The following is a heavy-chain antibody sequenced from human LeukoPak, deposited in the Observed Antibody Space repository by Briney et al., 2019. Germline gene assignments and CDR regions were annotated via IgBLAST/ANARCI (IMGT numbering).Heavy chain of an antibody. CDR2: INPNSGGT. J-gene: IGHJ4*02. D-gene: IGHD3-9*01. V-gene: IGHV1-2*02. Sequence: GASVKVSCKTSGDTFTAYFMHWVRQAPGQGLEWMGWINPNSGGTNYAQKFQGRVTMTRDTSISTAYMELSRLRSDDTAVYYCARDQTYSLLRYFDWFPFDYWGQGTLVTVSS. CDR3: ARDQTYSLLRYFDWFPFDY. CDR1: GDTFTAYF.